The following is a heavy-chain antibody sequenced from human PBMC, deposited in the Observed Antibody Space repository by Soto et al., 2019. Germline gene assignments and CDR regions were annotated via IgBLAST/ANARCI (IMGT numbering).Heavy chain of an antibody. CDR3: AKDRLGRGTVRGVTAGDY. CDR1: GFTFSSYG. D-gene: IGHD3-10*01. J-gene: IGHJ4*02. CDR2: ISYDGSNK. V-gene: IGHV3-30*18. Sequence: QVQLVESGGGVVQPGRSLRLSCAASGFTFSSYGMHWVRQAPGKGLEWVAVISYDGSNKYYADSVKGRFTISRDNSKNTLYLQMNSLRDEYTAVYYCAKDRLGRGTVRGVTAGDYWGQGTLVTVSS.